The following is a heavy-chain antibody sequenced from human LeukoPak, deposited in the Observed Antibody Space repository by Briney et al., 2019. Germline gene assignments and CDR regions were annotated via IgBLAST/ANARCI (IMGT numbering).Heavy chain of an antibody. D-gene: IGHD3-22*01. Sequence: SETLSLTCTVSGGSISSSSYYWGWIRQPPGKGLEWIGSIYYSGSTYYNPSLKSRVTISVDTSKNQFSLKLSSVTAADTAVYYCARDNVVTPFYYYMDVWGKGTTVTVSS. CDR2: IYYSGST. V-gene: IGHV4-39*07. J-gene: IGHJ6*03. CDR3: ARDNVVTPFYYYMDV. CDR1: GGSISSSSYY.